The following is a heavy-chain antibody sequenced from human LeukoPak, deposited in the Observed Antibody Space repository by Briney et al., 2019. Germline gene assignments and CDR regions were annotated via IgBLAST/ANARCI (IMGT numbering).Heavy chain of an antibody. CDR1: GYPVLSYY. Sequence: PSKTLSLTCSVSGYPVLSYYWTWVRQPSEKGLEWIGYVFFGGQTNYNPSVKSRVTISLDTSRSQFSLNLTSVTAADSAMYYCARGAYADRTGYNLDSWGQGTLVIVSS. V-gene: IGHV4-59*02. CDR2: VFFGGQT. D-gene: IGHD5-24*01. J-gene: IGHJ4*02. CDR3: ARGAYADRTGYNLDS.